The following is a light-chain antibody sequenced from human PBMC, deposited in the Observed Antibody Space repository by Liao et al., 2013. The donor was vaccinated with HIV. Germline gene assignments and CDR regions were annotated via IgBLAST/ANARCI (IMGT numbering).Light chain of an antibody. CDR2: YDS. V-gene: IGLV3-21*01. J-gene: IGLJ2*01. CDR1: NIGSKG. CDR3: QAWDSSTGDMV. Sequence: SYVLTQPPSVSVAPGKTARITCGGNNIGSKGVHWYQQKPGQAPVLVMYYDSDRPSGIPERFSGSNSGNTATLSISGTQPMDEADYYCQAWDSSTGDMVFGGGTKLTVL.